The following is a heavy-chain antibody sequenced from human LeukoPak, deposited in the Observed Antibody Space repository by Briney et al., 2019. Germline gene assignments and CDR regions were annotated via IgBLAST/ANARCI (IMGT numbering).Heavy chain of an antibody. CDR1: GFPFSIYE. Sequence: GGSLRLSCAVSGFPFSIYEMNWVRQAPGKGLEWVSNIGSSGTTIYYADSVKGRFSISRDNAKNSLYLQMNSLRVEDTAVYYCALLAVASDYYWGQGALVTVSS. CDR3: ALLAVASDYY. V-gene: IGHV3-48*03. J-gene: IGHJ4*02. D-gene: IGHD6-19*01. CDR2: IGSSGTTI.